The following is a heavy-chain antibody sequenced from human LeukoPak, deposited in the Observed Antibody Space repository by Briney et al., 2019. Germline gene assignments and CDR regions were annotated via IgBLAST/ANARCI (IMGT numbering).Heavy chain of an antibody. CDR1: GFTFSTYA. V-gene: IGHV3-23*01. CDR2: ISGSGANT. Sequence: GGSLRLSCAASGFTFSTYAMSWVRQAPGKGLEWVSTISGSGANTYYADSVRGRFTISRDNSKNTLYLQMNSLRAEDTAVYYCARDPGIAVAGFDYWGQGTLVTVSS. D-gene: IGHD6-19*01. CDR3: ARDPGIAVAGFDY. J-gene: IGHJ4*02.